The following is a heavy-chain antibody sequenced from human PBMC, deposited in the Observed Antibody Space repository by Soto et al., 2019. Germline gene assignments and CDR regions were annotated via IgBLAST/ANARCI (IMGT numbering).Heavy chain of an antibody. V-gene: IGHV3-30-3*01. CDR2: ISYDGSNK. CDR3: ARGYCSSTSCHFDY. Sequence: ESGGGVVQPGRSLRLSCAASGFTFSSYAMHWVRQAPGKGLEWVAVISYDGSNKYYADSVKGRFSISRDNSKNTLYLQMNSLRAEDTAVYYCARGYCSSTSCHFDYWGQGTLVTVSS. CDR1: GFTFSSYA. J-gene: IGHJ4*02. D-gene: IGHD2-2*01.